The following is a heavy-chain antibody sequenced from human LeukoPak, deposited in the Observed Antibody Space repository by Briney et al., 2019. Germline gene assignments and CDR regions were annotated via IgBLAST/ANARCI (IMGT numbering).Heavy chain of an antibody. V-gene: IGHV3-53*01. CDR2: LYSDGRT. J-gene: IGHJ4*02. Sequence: PGGSLRLSCAASGFTVDSNYMNWVRQAPGKGLEWVSVLYSDGRTYYADSVKGRFTISRDTSKNILSLQLNSLRAEDTAVYYCARGGGYYPIDYWGQGTLVTVSS. CDR1: GFTVDSNY. D-gene: IGHD2-15*01. CDR3: ARGGGYYPIDY.